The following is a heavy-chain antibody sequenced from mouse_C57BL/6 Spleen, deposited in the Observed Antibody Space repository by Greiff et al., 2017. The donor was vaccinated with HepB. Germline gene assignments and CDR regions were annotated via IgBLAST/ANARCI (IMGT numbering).Heavy chain of an antibody. CDR2: IDPENGDT. J-gene: IGHJ2*01. Sequence: EVQLQQSGAELVRPGASVKLSCTASGFNIKDDYMHWVKQRPEQGLEWIGWIDPENGDTEYASKFQGKATITADTSSNTAYLQLSSLTSEDTAVYYCTTSTTGSYWGQGTTLTVSS. CDR1: GFNIKDDY. CDR3: TTSTTGSY. V-gene: IGHV14-4*01. D-gene: IGHD1-1*01.